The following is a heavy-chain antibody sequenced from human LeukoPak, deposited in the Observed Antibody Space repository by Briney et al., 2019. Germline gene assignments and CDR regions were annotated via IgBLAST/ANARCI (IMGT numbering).Heavy chain of an antibody. Sequence: GASVKVSCKASGYTFTSYGISWVRQAPGQGLEWMGWISAYNGNTNYAQKLQGRVTMTTDTSTSTAYMELRSLRSDDTAVYYGARDRGELHPLALDYWGQGTLVTVSS. J-gene: IGHJ4*02. V-gene: IGHV1-18*01. CDR2: ISAYNGNT. CDR1: GYTFTSYG. CDR3: ARDRGELHPLALDY. D-gene: IGHD3-10*01.